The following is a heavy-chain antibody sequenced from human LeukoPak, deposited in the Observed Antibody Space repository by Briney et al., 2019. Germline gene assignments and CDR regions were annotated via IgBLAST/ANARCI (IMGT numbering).Heavy chain of an antibody. J-gene: IGHJ6*02. CDR3: ARGITGTRNYYGMDV. V-gene: IGHV3-9*01. D-gene: IGHD1-14*01. Sequence: GRSLRLSCAASGFSFDDYAMHWVRHAPGKGLEWVSGISWSRDMIGYADSVKGRFIISRDNAQNSLYLQMNSLRVEDTASYYCARGITGTRNYYGMDVWGQGTTVIVSS. CDR1: GFSFDDYA. CDR2: ISWSRDMI.